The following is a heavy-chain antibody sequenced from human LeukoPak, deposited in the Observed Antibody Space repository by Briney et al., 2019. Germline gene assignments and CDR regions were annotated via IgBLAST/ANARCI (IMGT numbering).Heavy chain of an antibody. Sequence: SETLSLTCAVYGGSFSGYYWSWIRQPPGKGLEWIGEINHSGSTNYNPSLKSRVTISVDTSKTQFSLKLSSVTAADTAVYYCARVLEYDKRMDVWGQGTTVTVSS. D-gene: IGHD2/OR15-2a*01. J-gene: IGHJ6*02. CDR3: ARVLEYDKRMDV. CDR1: GGSFSGYY. V-gene: IGHV4-34*01. CDR2: INHSGST.